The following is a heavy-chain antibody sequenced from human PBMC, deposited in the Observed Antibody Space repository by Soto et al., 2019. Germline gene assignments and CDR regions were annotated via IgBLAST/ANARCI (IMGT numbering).Heavy chain of an antibody. J-gene: IGHJ5*02. CDR1: GGSISSGGYS. V-gene: IGHV4-30-2*01. CDR3: ARGRGGYPNWFHP. D-gene: IGHD3-22*01. Sequence: PSETLSLTCAVSGGSISSGGYSWSWIRQPPGKGLEWIGYIYHSGSTYYNPSLKSRVTISVDRSKNQFSLKLSSVTAADTAVYYCARGRGGYPNWFHPWCQGTLVTVSS. CDR2: IYHSGST.